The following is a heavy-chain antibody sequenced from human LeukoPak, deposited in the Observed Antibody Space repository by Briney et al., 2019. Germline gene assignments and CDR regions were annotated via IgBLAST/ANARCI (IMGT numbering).Heavy chain of an antibody. CDR3: AKRHYCDSSGYHYGEYFDY. V-gene: IGHV3-23*01. J-gene: IGHJ4*02. D-gene: IGHD3-22*01. CDR2: ISGSGGST. CDR1: GFTFSSYA. Sequence: PGGSLRLSCAASGFTFSSYAMSWVRQAPGKGLEWVSAISGSGGSTYYADSVKGRFTISRDNSKNTLYLQMNSLRAEDTAVYYCAKRHYCDSSGYHYGEYFDYWGQGTLVTVSS.